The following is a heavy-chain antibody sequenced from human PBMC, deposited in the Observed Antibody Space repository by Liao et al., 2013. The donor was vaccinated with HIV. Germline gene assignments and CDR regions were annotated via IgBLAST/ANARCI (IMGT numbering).Heavy chain of an antibody. CDR1: GGSISSYS. Sequence: QVQLQESGPGLVKPSETLSLTCTVSGGSISSYSWSWIRQPPGKGLEWIGYIYYSGSTNYNPSLKSRVTISVDTSKNQFSLKLSSVTAADTAVYYCARDHKLWGSDAFDIWGQG. D-gene: IGHD3-16*01. CDR2: IYYSGST. V-gene: IGHV4-59*01. J-gene: IGHJ3*02. CDR3: ARDHKLWGSDAFDI.